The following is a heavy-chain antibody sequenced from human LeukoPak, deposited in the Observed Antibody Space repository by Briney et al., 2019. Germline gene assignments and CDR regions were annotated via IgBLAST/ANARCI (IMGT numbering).Heavy chain of an antibody. D-gene: IGHD3-22*01. V-gene: IGHV3-73*01. CDR3: TRRGYYDSSGYGKDY. Sequence: PGGSLRLSCAASGFTLSGSAMRWVRQASGKGLGGVGRIRSKANSYATAYAAWVKGRFTISRDDSKNTAYLQMNSLKTEDTAVYYCTRRGYYDSSGYGKDYWAQGTLVTVSS. CDR2: IRSKANSYAT. CDR1: GFTLSGSA. J-gene: IGHJ4*02.